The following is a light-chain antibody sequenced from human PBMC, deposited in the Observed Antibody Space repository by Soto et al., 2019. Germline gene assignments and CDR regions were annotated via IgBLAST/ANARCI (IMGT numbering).Light chain of an antibody. J-gene: IGKJ1*01. CDR2: DAS. CDR3: QQSNNWPPWT. V-gene: IGKV3-15*01. Sequence: EIVMTQSTATLSVSPGERATLSCRASQRVSRNLAWYQQKPGQAPRLLIYDASTRATGIPARFSGSGSETEFTLTISSLQSEDYAIYYCQQSNNWPPWTFGKGTKVDIK. CDR1: QRVSRN.